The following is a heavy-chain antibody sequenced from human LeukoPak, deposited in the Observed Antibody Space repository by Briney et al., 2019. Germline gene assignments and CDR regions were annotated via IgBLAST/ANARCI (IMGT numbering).Heavy chain of an antibody. CDR3: ARVKAATIDAFDI. J-gene: IGHJ3*02. Sequence: SETLSLTCAVYGGSFIGYYWSWIRQPPGKGLEWIGEINHFGSTNYNPSLKSRVTISVDTSKNQFSLKLSSVTAADTAVYYCARVKAATIDAFDIWGQGTMVTVSS. D-gene: IGHD5-12*01. CDR2: INHFGST. V-gene: IGHV4-34*01. CDR1: GGSFIGYY.